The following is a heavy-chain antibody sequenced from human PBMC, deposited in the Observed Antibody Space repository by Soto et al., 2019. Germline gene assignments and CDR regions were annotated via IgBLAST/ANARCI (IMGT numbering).Heavy chain of an antibody. V-gene: IGHV3-23*01. Sequence: EVQLLESGGGLVQPGGSLRLSCAASGFTFSDYAMSWVRQAPGKGLEWVSGLGGGGDDTYYAASVRGRFTVARDNSKNMLFLQRNGLRAEDTAIYYCAKDALAKNGVWDAFDLWGRCTKLTASS. J-gene: IGHJ3*01. CDR2: LGGGGDDT. CDR3: AKDALAKNGVWDAFDL. CDR1: GFTFSDYA. D-gene: IGHD2-8*01.